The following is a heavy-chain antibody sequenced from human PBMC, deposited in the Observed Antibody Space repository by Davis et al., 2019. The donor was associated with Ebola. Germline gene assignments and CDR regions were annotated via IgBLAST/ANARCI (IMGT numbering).Heavy chain of an antibody. V-gene: IGHV3-73*01. CDR2: IRSKANSYAT. D-gene: IGHD3-10*02. J-gene: IGHJ6*02. CDR1: GYSFTSYW. Sequence: GESLKISCKGSGYSFTSYWIGWVRQASGKGLEWVGRIRSKANSYATAYAASVKGRFTISRDDSKNTAYLQMNSLKTEDTAVYYCTCSSDGMDVWGQGTTVTVSS. CDR3: TCSSDGMDV.